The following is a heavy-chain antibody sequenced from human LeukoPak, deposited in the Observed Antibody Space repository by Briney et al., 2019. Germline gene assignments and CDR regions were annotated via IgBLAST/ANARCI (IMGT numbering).Heavy chain of an antibody. Sequence: PSQTLSLTCTVSGRSINSGDYYWSWIRQPAGKGLEWIGRVYTSGNTLYNPSLKSRVAISIDRSKNQFSLKLTSVTAADTALYHCARGGTIFTFFDYWGQGIAVTVSS. CDR1: GRSINSGDYY. V-gene: IGHV4-61*02. CDR2: VYTSGNT. D-gene: IGHD5-24*01. J-gene: IGHJ4*02. CDR3: ARGGTIFTFFDY.